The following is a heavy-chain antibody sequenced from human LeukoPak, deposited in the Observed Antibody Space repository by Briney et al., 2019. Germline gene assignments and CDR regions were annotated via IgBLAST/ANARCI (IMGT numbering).Heavy chain of an antibody. CDR1: GYTFSSYY. CDR3: ARDTVATTFDY. J-gene: IGHJ4*02. Sequence: ASVKVSCKASGYTFSSYYMHWVRQAPGQGPEWMGIINPSGGSTNYAQKFQGRVTMTRDTSTSTVYMELSSLRSEDTAVYYCARDTVATTFDYWGQGTVVTVSS. V-gene: IGHV1-46*01. CDR2: INPSGGST. D-gene: IGHD4-17*01.